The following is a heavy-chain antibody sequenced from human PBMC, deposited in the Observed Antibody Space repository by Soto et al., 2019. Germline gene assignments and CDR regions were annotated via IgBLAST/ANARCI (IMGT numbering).Heavy chain of an antibody. CDR2: IYYSGST. J-gene: IGHJ4*02. CDR3: ATVRYFDWLPGNDY. D-gene: IGHD3-9*01. CDR1: GGSISSSSYY. Sequence: SETLSLTCTVSGGSISSSSYYWGWIRQPPGKGLEWIGSIYYSGSTYYNTSLKNRVNVSVDTSKNQFSLKLSSVTAADTAVFYCATVRYFDWLPGNDYWGQGTLVTVSS. V-gene: IGHV4-39*01.